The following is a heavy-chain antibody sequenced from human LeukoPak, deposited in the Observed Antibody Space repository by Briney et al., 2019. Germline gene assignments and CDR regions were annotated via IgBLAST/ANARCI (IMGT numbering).Heavy chain of an antibody. CDR2: ISDDGTHT. CDR3: ARSGLSRFGF. D-gene: IGHD2/OR15-2a*01. CDR1: GFTFSTFW. V-gene: IGHV3-74*01. J-gene: IGHJ4*02. Sequence: GGSLRLSCAASGFTFSTFWMHWVRQSPGKGLEWVSRISDDGTHTGYADSVKGRFTISRDNSRNTLYLQMNSLRAEDTAVYYCARSGLSRFGFWGQGTLVTVSS.